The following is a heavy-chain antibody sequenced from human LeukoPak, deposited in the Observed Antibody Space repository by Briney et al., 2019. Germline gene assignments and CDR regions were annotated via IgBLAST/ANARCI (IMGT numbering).Heavy chain of an antibody. V-gene: IGHV1-8*01. CDR3: ARGRPGLASAGTYDF. D-gene: IGHD6-13*01. Sequence: GASVKVSCKASGYTFTSSDINWVRQAPGQGIEWMGWMNPNSGKTGYARKFQGRVTMTKNTSISTAYMEVSSLGYEDTAIYYCARGRPGLASAGTYDFWGQGTLITVSS. J-gene: IGHJ4*02. CDR1: GYTFTSSD. CDR2: MNPNSGKT.